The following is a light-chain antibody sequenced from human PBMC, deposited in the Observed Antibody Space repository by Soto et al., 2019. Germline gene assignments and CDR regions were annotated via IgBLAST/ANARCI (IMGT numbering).Light chain of an antibody. CDR1: QSVSSSY. V-gene: IGKV3-20*01. J-gene: IGKJ1*01. CDR2: GTS. CDR3: QLLRK. Sequence: EIVLTQSPGTLSLSPGERATLSCRASQSVSSSYLAWYQQKPGQAPRLLIYGTSSRATGIPDRFSGSGSGTDFTLTISRLEPEDFAVYYCQLLRKFGQGTKVDIK.